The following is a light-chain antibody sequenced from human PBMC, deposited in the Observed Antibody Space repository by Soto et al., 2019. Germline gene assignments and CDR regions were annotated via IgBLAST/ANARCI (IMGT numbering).Light chain of an antibody. CDR2: DVS. J-gene: IGLJ2*01. Sequence: QSVLTQPASGSGSPGQSITISCTGTNSDGGGFKYVSWYQQHPGKAPKLMIYDVSNRPSGVSDRFSGSKSGNTASLTISGLQAEDEADYYCSSYSSSSTNVVFGGGTKVTVL. V-gene: IGLV2-14*01. CDR3: SSYSSSSTNVV. CDR1: NSDGGGFKY.